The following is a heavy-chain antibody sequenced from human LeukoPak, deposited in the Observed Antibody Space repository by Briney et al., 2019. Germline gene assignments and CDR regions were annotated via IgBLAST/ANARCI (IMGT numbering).Heavy chain of an antibody. Sequence: GGSLRLSCAASGFTFSGFAMSWVRQAPGKGLEWVSAVSNSGGSTYYADSVKGRFTISRDNSKNTLYLQMNSLRAEDTAVYYCAKPSYDSSGYYKPADYWGQGTLVTVSS. CDR2: VSNSGGST. J-gene: IGHJ4*02. D-gene: IGHD3-22*01. V-gene: IGHV3-23*01. CDR3: AKPSYDSSGYYKPADY. CDR1: GFTFSGFA.